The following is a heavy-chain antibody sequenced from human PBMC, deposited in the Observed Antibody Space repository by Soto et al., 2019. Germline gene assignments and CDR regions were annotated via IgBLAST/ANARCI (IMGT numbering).Heavy chain of an antibody. J-gene: IGHJ5*01. D-gene: IGHD1-26*01. CDR2: TYYRSKWYN. V-gene: IGHV6-1*01. CDR1: GDSVSSSSVT. CDR3: VRLIGNSWLDF. Sequence: SQTLSLTCAISGDSVSSSSVTWNWIRQSPSRGHEWLGRTYYRSKWYNDYAESVKSRITINPDTSKNQFSLHLNSVTPEDTFVYYCVRLIGNSWLDFWGQGTLVTVSS.